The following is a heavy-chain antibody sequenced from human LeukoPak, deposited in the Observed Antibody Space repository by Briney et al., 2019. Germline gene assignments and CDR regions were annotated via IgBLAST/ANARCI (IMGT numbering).Heavy chain of an antibody. J-gene: IGHJ4*02. D-gene: IGHD4-23*01. CDR2: ISYDGSNK. CDR3: ARDAIHTVVTLDY. CDR1: GITFSNYA. Sequence: GGSLRLSCAASGITFSNYAMSWVRQAPGKGLEWVAVISYDGSNKYYADSVKGRFTISRDNSKNTLYLQMSSLRAEDTAVYYCARDAIHTVVTLDYWGQGTLVTVSS. V-gene: IGHV3-30-3*01.